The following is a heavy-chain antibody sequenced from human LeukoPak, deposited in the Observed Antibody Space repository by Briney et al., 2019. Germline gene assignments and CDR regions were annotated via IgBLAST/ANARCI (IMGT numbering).Heavy chain of an antibody. CDR2: IYSGGST. V-gene: IGHV3-53*04. CDR1: GFTFSNAW. J-gene: IGHJ4*02. D-gene: IGHD1-26*01. CDR3: ARGGSGSYGDY. Sequence: GGSLRLSCAASGFTFSNAWMSWVRQAPGKGLEWVSVIYSGGSTYYADSVKGRFTISRHNSKNTLYLQMNSLRAEDTAVYYCARGGSGSYGDYWGQGTLVTVSS.